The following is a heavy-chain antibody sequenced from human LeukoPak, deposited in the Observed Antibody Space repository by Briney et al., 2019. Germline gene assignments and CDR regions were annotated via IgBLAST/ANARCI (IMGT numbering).Heavy chain of an antibody. CDR1: GGSISNGNYY. Sequence: SQTLSLTCTVSGGSISNGNYYWSWIRQSAGQGLQWIGRVYTSGSTNYSPSLKSRVTISVDTSKNQFSLKVRSVTAADTAMYYCARGSRDFWSNTLDPWGQGTLVTVSS. J-gene: IGHJ5*02. V-gene: IGHV4-61*02. CDR2: VYTSGST. CDR3: ARGSRDFWSNTLDP. D-gene: IGHD3-3*01.